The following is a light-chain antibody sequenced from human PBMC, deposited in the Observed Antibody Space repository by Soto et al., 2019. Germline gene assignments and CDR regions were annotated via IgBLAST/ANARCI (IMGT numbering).Light chain of an antibody. CDR3: STFGGSKV. CDR2: EVT. CDR1: SSDVGANNY. J-gene: IGLJ2*01. V-gene: IGLV2-8*01. Sequence: QSALTQPPSASGSPGQSVTISCSGTSSDVGANNYVSWYQQHPGKAPKLMMYEVTKRPSGVPDRFSGSKSGNTASLTVSGRQADDEADYYCSTFGGSKVFGGGTKVTVL.